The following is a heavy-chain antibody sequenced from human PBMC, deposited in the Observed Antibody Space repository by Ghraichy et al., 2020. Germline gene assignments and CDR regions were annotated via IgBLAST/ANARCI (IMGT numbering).Heavy chain of an antibody. CDR1: GGSISSYY. CDR2: IYYSGST. D-gene: IGHD2-21*02. Sequence: QTLSLTCTVSGGSISSYYWSWIRQPPGKGLEWIGYIYYSGSTNYNPSLKSRVTISVDTSKNQFSLKLSSVTAADTAVYYCARDVAYCGGDCYSVPDWYFDLWGRGTLVTVSS. J-gene: IGHJ2*01. V-gene: IGHV4-59*01. CDR3: ARDVAYCGGDCYSVPDWYFDL.